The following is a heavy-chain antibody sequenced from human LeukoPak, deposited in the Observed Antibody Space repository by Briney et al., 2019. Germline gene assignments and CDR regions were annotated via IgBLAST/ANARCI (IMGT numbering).Heavy chain of an antibody. Sequence: GGSLRLSCSASGLTFSSYAMHWVRQAPGKGLEYVSAISSNGGSTYYADSVKGRFTISRDNSKNTLYLQMSSLRAEDTAVYYCVKGREEYDFWSGYYYQDAFDIWGQGTMVTVSS. CDR1: GLTFSSYA. D-gene: IGHD3-3*01. CDR2: ISSNGGST. J-gene: IGHJ3*02. CDR3: VKGREEYDFWSGYYYQDAFDI. V-gene: IGHV3-64D*09.